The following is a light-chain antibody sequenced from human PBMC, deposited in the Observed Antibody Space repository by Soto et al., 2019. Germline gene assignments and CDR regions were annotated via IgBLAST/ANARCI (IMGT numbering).Light chain of an antibody. CDR1: HTIMTY. J-gene: IGKJ5*01. V-gene: IGKV1-9*01. CDR3: QQLNSYSYT. Sequence: DSHRAQSPSPLSASVGDEVTITCGASHTIMTYLNWYQLKPGQAPKLLIYAASTLQSGVPSRFSGSGSGTEFTLTISSLQPEDFATYYCQQLNSYSYTFGQGTRLEIK. CDR2: AAS.